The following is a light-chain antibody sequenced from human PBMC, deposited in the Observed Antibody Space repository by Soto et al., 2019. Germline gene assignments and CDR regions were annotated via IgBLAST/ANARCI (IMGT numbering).Light chain of an antibody. CDR2: DAS. CDR1: QGISSA. J-gene: IGKJ1*01. Sequence: AIQLTQSPSSLSASVGDRVTITCRASQGISSALAWYQQKPGKAPKLLIYDASSLESGVPSRFSGSGSGTDFTLTISSLQPEDXXTYYCQQFNSYPRTFGQGTKVDIK. V-gene: IGKV1-13*02. CDR3: QQFNSYPRT.